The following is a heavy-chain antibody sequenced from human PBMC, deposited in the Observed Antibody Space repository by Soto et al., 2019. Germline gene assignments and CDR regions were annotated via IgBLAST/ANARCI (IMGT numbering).Heavy chain of an antibody. J-gene: IGHJ4*02. D-gene: IGHD2-15*01. V-gene: IGHV1-3*01. Sequence: QVQLVQSGAEVKKPGASVKISCKASGYTFTSYAMHWVRQAPGQRLEWKGWINAGNGNTKYSQKFRGRVTITRDTSASTAYMELSSLRSEDTAVYYCARGPGGPDGPGDYWGQGTLVTISS. CDR1: GYTFTSYA. CDR3: ARGPGGPDGPGDY. CDR2: INAGNGNT.